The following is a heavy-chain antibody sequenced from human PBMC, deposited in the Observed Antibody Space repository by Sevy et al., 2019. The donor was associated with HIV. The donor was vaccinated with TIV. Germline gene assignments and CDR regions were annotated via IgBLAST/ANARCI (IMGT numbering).Heavy chain of an antibody. CDR1: GFTVNSNY. CDR3: ARGKSGYGYALNY. D-gene: IGHD5-18*01. CDR2: IHSDDTT. V-gene: IGHV3-66*01. Sequence: GRSLRLSCAASGFTVNSNYMTWVRQAPGKGLEGVSVIHSDDTTYHADSVKDRFTISRDNSKNTLYLHMSSLRAEDTAVYYCARGKSGYGYALNYWGQGTLVTVSS. J-gene: IGHJ4*02.